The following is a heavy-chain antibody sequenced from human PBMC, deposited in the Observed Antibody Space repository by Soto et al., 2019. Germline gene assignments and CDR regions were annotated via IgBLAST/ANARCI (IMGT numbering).Heavy chain of an antibody. CDR1: GGSVGSSGHY. J-gene: IGHJ4*02. D-gene: IGHD2-2*01. CDR3: ARHTSRGYSSSWFFDD. CDR2: SSYSAGS. V-gene: IGHV4-39*01. Sequence: QLQLQESGPGLVKPSETLSLICNVSGGSVGSSGHYWGWIRQAPGKGLEWLVSSSYSAGSYYNPSLKTRVTTSMDASTNQFSLTMTSVTAADTAVYYCARHTSRGYSSSWFFDDWGQGTLVTVSS.